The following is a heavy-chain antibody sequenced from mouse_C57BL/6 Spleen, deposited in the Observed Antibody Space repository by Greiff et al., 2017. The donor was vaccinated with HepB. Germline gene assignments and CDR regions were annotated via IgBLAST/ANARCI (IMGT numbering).Heavy chain of an antibody. V-gene: IGHV1-80*01. CDR1: GYAFSSYW. J-gene: IGHJ1*03. Sequence: VQLQQSGAELVKPGASVKISCKASGYAFSSYWMNWVKQRPGKGLEWIGQIYPGDGDTNYNGKFKGKATLTADKSSSTAYMQLSSLTSEDPAVYFCASLTGTHWYFDVWGTGTTVTVSS. CDR2: IYPGDGDT. CDR3: ASLTGTHWYFDV. D-gene: IGHD4-1*01.